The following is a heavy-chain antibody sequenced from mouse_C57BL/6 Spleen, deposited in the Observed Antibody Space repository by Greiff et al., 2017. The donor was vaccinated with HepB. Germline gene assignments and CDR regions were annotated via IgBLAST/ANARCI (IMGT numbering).Heavy chain of an antibody. Sequence: VQLQQSGPELVKPGASVKLSCKASGSTFTSYDINWVKQRPGQGLRWIGWIYPRDGSTKYNEKLKGKATLTVDTSSSTAYMELHSLTSEDSAVYFWARGGGGFAYWGQGTLVTVSA. CDR2: IYPRDGST. V-gene: IGHV1-85*01. CDR1: GSTFTSYD. J-gene: IGHJ3*01. CDR3: ARGGGGFAY.